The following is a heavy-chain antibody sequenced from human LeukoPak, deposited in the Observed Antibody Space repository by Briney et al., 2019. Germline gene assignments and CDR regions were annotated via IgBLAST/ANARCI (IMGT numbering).Heavy chain of an antibody. CDR3: ARHSRTYYDFDY. Sequence: PSGTLSVTCTVSGGSISNYYWSWIRQPPGQGLEWIGYIHYSGSTNYNPSLNSRVSLSVDMSTNQFSLKLTSVPAADTAVYYCARHSRTYYDFDYWGQGTLVTVSS. D-gene: IGHD1-26*01. CDR1: GGSISNYY. CDR2: IHYSGST. J-gene: IGHJ4*02. V-gene: IGHV4-59*08.